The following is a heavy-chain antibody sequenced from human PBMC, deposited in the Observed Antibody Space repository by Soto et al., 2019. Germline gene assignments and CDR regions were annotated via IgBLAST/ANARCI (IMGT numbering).Heavy chain of an antibody. D-gene: IGHD2-2*01. CDR3: AKDFFTIVVVPAAFYDY. CDR1: GFTFSSYA. J-gene: IGHJ4*02. V-gene: IGHV3-23*01. Sequence: EVQLLESGGGLVQPGGSLRLSCAASGFTFSSYAMSWVRQAPGKGLEWVSAISGSGGSTYYADSVKGRFTISRDNSKNTLYLQMNSLSAEDTAVYYCAKDFFTIVVVPAAFYDYWGQGTLVTVSS. CDR2: ISGSGGST.